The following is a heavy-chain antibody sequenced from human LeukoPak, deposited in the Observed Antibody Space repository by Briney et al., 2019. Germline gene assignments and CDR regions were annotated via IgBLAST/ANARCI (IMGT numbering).Heavy chain of an antibody. CDR2: IYSGGNT. J-gene: IGHJ6*02. CDR3: ARRSYYYGMDV. V-gene: IGHV3-NL1*01. CDR1: GFTFSSYG. Sequence: GGSLRLSCAASGFTFSSYGMHWVRQAPGKGLEWVSVIYSGGNTYYADSVKGRFTISRDNSKNTLYLQMNSLRAEDTAVYYCARRSYYYGMDVWGQGTTVTVSS.